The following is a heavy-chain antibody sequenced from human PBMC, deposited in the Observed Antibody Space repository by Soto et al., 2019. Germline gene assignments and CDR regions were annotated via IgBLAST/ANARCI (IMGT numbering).Heavy chain of an antibody. CDR3: ASTTHPIDY. CDR1: GFTFSSYA. Sequence: GGSLRLSCAASGFTFSSYAMHWVRQAPGKGLEWVAVISYDGSNKYYADSVKGRFTISRDNSKNTLYLQMNSLRAEDTAVYYCASTTHPIDYWGQGTLVTVSS. V-gene: IGHV3-30-3*01. J-gene: IGHJ4*02. D-gene: IGHD1-26*01. CDR2: ISYDGSNK.